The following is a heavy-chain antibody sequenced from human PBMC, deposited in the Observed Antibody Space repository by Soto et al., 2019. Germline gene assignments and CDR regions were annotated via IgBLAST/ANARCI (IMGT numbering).Heavy chain of an antibody. CDR2: IYHSGST. J-gene: IGHJ4*02. CDR3: ARQGMHSSGWYDY. V-gene: IGHV4-4*02. CDR1: GGSISSSNW. D-gene: IGHD6-19*01. Sequence: PSETLSLTCAVSGGSISSSNWWSWVRQPPGKGLEWIGEIYHSGSTNYNPSLKSRVTISVDKSKNQFSLKLSSVTAADTAVYYCARQGMHSSGWYDYWGQGTLVTVSS.